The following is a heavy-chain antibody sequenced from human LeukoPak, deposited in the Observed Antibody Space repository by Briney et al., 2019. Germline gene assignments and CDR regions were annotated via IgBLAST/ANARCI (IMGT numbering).Heavy chain of an antibody. CDR3: ARAYIRSRFDY. V-gene: IGHV5-10-1*01. Sequence: GESLKISCKGSGYNFTNYWINWVRQLPGKGLEWMGTIDPSDSYTNYSPSFQGHVTISAGKSISTAYLQWSSLKASDTAMYYCARAYIRSRFDYWGQGTLVTVSS. D-gene: IGHD6-6*01. J-gene: IGHJ4*02. CDR2: IDPSDSYT. CDR1: GYNFTNYW.